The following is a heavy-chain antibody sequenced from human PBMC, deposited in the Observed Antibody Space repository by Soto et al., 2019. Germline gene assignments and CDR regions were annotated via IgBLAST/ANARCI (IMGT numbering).Heavy chain of an antibody. V-gene: IGHV3-9*01. D-gene: IGHD1-26*01. J-gene: IGHJ4*02. CDR3: AKDADLVGAATSFDY. CDR2: ISWNSGSI. Sequence: GGSLRISCAASGFTFDDYAMHWVRQAPGKGLEWVSGISWNSGSIGYADSVKGRFTISRDNAKNSLYLQMNSLRAEDTALYYCAKDADLVGAATSFDYWGQGTLVTVSS. CDR1: GFTFDDYA.